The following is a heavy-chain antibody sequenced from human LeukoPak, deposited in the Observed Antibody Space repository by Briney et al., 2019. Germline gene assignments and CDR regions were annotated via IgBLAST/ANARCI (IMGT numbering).Heavy chain of an antibody. V-gene: IGHV3-11*01. Sequence: GGSLRLSCAASGFTFSDYYMSWIRQAPGKGLEWVSYISSSGSTIYYADSVKGRFTISRDNAKNSLYLQMNSLRAEDTAVYYCARDSRLSQTNYYYYGMDVWGQGTRSPSP. CDR3: ARDSRLSQTNYYYYGMDV. D-gene: IGHD1-1*01. J-gene: IGHJ6*02. CDR1: GFTFSDYY. CDR2: ISSSGSTI.